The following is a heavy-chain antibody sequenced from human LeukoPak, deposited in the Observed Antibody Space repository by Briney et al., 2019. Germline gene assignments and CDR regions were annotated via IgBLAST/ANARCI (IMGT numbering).Heavy chain of an antibody. CDR3: ARVLSLYDSSGLNWFDP. D-gene: IGHD3-22*01. V-gene: IGHV4-39*07. CDR1: GGSISSSTDY. CDR2: IYHSGST. Sequence: SETLSLTCIVSGGSISSSTDYWGWIRQPPGKGLEWIGSIYHSGSTYYNPSLKSRVTISVDTSKNQFSLKLSSVTAADTAVYYCARVLSLYDSSGLNWFDPWGQGTLVTVSS. J-gene: IGHJ5*02.